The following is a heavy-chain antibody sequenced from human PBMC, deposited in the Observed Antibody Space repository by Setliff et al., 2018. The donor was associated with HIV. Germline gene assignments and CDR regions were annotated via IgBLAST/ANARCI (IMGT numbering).Heavy chain of an antibody. J-gene: IGHJ6*02. CDR2: IFTTGST. V-gene: IGHV4-61*09. CDR1: GDSISSGSSY. CDR3: ARAGMAVISSAFHV. D-gene: IGHD6-19*01. Sequence: SETLFLTCTVTGDSISSGSSYWSWIRQPAGKGLEWTGHIFTTGSTKYNPSLRSRAAISLDTSTDSFSLQLHSLTAGDTAEYFCARAGMAVISSAFHVWGQGSWVTVSS.